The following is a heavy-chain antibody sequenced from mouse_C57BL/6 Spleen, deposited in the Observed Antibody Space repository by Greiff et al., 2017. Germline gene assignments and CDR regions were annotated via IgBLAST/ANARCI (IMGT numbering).Heavy chain of an antibody. CDR2: IYPRSGNT. V-gene: IGHV1-81*01. CDR1: GYTFTSYG. CDR3: AREEEDYYAMDY. Sequence: QVHVKQSGAELARPGASVKLSCKASGYTFTSYGISWVKQRTGQGLEWIGEIYPRSGNTYYNEKFKGKATLTADKSSSTAYMELRSLTSEDSAVYFCAREEEDYYAMDYWGQGTSVTVSS. J-gene: IGHJ4*01.